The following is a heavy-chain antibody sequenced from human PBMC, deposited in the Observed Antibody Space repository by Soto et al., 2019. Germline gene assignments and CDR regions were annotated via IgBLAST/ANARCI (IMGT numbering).Heavy chain of an antibody. CDR1: GYTLTSYA. Sequence: ASVKVSCKASGYTLTSYAMHWVRQAPGQRLEWMGWINAGNGNTKYSQKFQGRVTITRDTSASTAYMELSSLRSEDTAVYYCARDPSGYSGYDLSLGFDYWGQGTLVTVSS. J-gene: IGHJ4*02. D-gene: IGHD5-12*01. CDR2: INAGNGNT. V-gene: IGHV1-3*01. CDR3: ARDPSGYSGYDLSLGFDY.